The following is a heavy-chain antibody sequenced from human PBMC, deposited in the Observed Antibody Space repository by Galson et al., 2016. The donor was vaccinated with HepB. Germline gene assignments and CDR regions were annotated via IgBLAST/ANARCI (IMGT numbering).Heavy chain of an antibody. CDR3: ARDSATVSPEIRDYFAY. CDR1: GFTFRSYG. Sequence: SLRLSCAASGFTFRSYGMHWVRQAPGKGLEWVAVISYDGSNKYYADSVKGRFTISRGNAKNSLHLQMNSLRVEDTAVYYCARDSATVSPEIRDYFAYWGQGTLVTVSS. D-gene: IGHD4-11*01. CDR2: ISYDGSNK. V-gene: IGHV3-30*03. J-gene: IGHJ4*02.